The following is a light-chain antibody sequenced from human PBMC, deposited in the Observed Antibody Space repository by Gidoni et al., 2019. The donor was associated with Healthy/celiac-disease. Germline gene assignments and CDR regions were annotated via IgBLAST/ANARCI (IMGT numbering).Light chain of an antibody. CDR1: QSVSSSY. CDR3: QQYGSSHGT. Sequence: DIVLTQSPGTLSLSPGERATLSCRASQSVSSSYLAWYQQKPGQAPRLLIYGASSRATGSPDRFSGSGSGTDFTLTISRLEPEDFAVYYCQQYGSSHGTFXQXTKVEIK. J-gene: IGKJ1*01. CDR2: GAS. V-gene: IGKV3-20*01.